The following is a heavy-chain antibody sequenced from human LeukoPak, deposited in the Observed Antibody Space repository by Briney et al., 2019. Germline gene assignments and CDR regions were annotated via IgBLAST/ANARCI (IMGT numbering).Heavy chain of an antibody. CDR3: ARDTKDGESDY. J-gene: IGHJ4*02. D-gene: IGHD7-27*01. Sequence: ASVKVSCKASGYTFTGYYMHWVRQAPGQGLEWMGRTNPNSGGTNYAQKFQGRVTMTRDTSISTAYMELSRLRSDDTAVYYCARDTKDGESDYWGQGTLVTVSS. CDR2: TNPNSGGT. CDR1: GYTFTGYY. V-gene: IGHV1-2*06.